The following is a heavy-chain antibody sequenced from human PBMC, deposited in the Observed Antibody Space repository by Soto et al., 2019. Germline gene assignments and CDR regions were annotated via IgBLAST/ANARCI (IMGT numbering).Heavy chain of an antibody. CDR1: EFTFSSYA. CDR2: ISTSAGNT. CDR3: AKSGSHSYFDY. V-gene: IGHV3-23*01. J-gene: IGHJ4*02. D-gene: IGHD1-26*01. Sequence: GGSLRLSCAASEFTFSSYAMTWVRLAPGKGLEWVSSISTSAGNTYYADSVKGRFTISRDNSKNTLYLQMNSLRADDTAVYYCAKSGSHSYFDYWGQGTLVTVSS.